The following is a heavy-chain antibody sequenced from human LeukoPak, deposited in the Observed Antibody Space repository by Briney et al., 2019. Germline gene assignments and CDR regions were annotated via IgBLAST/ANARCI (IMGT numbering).Heavy chain of an antibody. J-gene: IGHJ5*02. D-gene: IGHD5-24*01. CDR2: ISYDGSNK. Sequence: GGSLTLSCAASGFTFSSYAMHWVRQAPGKGLEWVAVISYDGSNKYYADSVKGRFTISRDNSKNTLYLQMNSLRAEDTAVYYCARDLGYNSNWFDPWGQGTLVTVSS. CDR1: GFTFSSYA. V-gene: IGHV3-30*04. CDR3: ARDLGYNSNWFDP.